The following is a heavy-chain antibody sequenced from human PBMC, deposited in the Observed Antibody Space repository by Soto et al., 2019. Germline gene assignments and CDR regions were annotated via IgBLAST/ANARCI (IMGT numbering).Heavy chain of an antibody. J-gene: IGHJ5*02. CDR2: ISKSGSII. CDR1: GFTFSDYY. V-gene: IGHV3-11*01. CDR3: ARDLSPYSDYYDESTSETWFDP. Sequence: VGSLRLSCAASGFTFSDYYMSWLRQPPGKGLEWVSYISKSGSIIHFADSVKGRFAISRDNAKNTLYLQMSSLRAEDTALYYCARDLSPYSDYYDESTSETWFDPWGQGTLVTVSS. D-gene: IGHD3-16*01.